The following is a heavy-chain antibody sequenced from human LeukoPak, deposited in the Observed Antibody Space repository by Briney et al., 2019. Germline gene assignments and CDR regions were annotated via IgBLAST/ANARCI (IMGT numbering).Heavy chain of an antibody. V-gene: IGHV1-69*13. J-gene: IGHJ6*02. Sequence: SVKVSCKTYGGTFNNYAINWVRQAPGQGLEWMGGIIPIFGTANYAQKFQGRVTITADESTSTAYMELSSLRSEDTAVYYCARPIPGRVYRDIVVVPAAMSHYYYGMDVWGQGTTVTVSS. CDR3: ARPIPGRVYRDIVVVPAAMSHYYYGMDV. D-gene: IGHD2-2*01. CDR1: GGTFNNYA. CDR2: IIPIFGTA.